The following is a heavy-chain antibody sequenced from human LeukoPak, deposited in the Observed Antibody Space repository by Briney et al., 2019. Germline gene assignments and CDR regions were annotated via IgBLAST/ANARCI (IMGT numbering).Heavy chain of an antibody. CDR3: ITGDYDFWSGFYSPNHYFDY. Sequence: GSLRLSCAASGFAFTSAWMSWVRQAPGKGLEWVGRIKGKTAAGAPDYVASVKGRFTISRDDSKNTLSLQMNSLKTEDTAVYYCITGDYDFWSGFYSPNHYFDYWGQGTLVTVSS. D-gene: IGHD3-3*01. CDR1: GFAFTSAW. CDR2: IKGKTAAGAP. J-gene: IGHJ4*02. V-gene: IGHV3-15*01.